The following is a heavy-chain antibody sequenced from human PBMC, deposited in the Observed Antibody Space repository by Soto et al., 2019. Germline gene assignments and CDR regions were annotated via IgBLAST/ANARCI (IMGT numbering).Heavy chain of an antibody. D-gene: IGHD3-9*01. CDR2: IKSDGSST. Sequence: EVQLVESGGGLVQPGGSLRLSCAASGFLFNTYWMFWVRQAPRKGLLWVSRIKSDGSSTNYADSVKGRFTISRDNAKNTLYLQMTSLSAEATAVYYCAIGGGDYNYLDYWGQGILVTVSS. V-gene: IGHV3-74*01. CDR3: AIGGGDYNYLDY. CDR1: GFLFNTYW. J-gene: IGHJ4*02.